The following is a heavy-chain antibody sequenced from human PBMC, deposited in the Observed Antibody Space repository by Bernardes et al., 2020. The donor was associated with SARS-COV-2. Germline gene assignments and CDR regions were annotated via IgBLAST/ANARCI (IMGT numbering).Heavy chain of an antibody. CDR1: GASISSTTYY. V-gene: IGHV4-39*07. J-gene: IGHJ5*02. CDR3: ARGFSKIDL. Sequence: SETLSLTRTVSGASISSTTYYWSWIRQPPGKGLEWIGNVFYNAKTYYNPSLKSRVTISLDTSKNQFSLRLTSVTAADTAVYYCARGFSKIDLWGQGTLVTVSP. D-gene: IGHD3-3*02. CDR2: VFYNAKT.